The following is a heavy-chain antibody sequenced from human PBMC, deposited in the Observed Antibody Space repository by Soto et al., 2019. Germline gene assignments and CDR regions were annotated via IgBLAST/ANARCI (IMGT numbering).Heavy chain of an antibody. CDR2: LTPNSGDT. CDR1: GYTFTNYD. D-gene: IGHD4-17*01. V-gene: IGHV1-8*01. Sequence: QVQLVQSGAEVKKPGASVKVSCKAAGYTFTNYDINWVRQASGQGLEWMGWLTPNSGDTGIAQKFQGRLTMTRNTSISTAYMELSSLRSEDTAVYYCARENGDFDYWGQGSQVTVSS. J-gene: IGHJ4*02. CDR3: ARENGDFDY.